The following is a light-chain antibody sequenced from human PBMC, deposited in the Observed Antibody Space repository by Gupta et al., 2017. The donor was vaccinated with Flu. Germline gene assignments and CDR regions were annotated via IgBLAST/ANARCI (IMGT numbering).Light chain of an antibody. CDR1: QSVSSN. J-gene: IGKJ2*03. Sequence: EIVMTPSPATLSVSPGERATLSCRASQSVSSNLAWYQQKPGQAPRLLMYGASTRATGIPARFSGSGSGTEFTLTISSLQSEDFAVYYCQQYDDWLPYSFGQGTKVEIK. CDR2: GAS. V-gene: IGKV3-15*01. CDR3: QQYDDWLPYS.